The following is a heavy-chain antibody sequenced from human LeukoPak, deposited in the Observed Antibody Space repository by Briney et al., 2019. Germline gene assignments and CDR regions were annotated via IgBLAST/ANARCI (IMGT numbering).Heavy chain of an antibody. J-gene: IGHJ4*02. V-gene: IGHV4-59*01. D-gene: IGHD3-22*01. Sequence: NPSETLSLTCTVSGGSISSYYWSWIRQPPGKGLEWIGYIYYHGSTNYNPSLKSRVTISVDTSKNQFSLKLSSVTAADTAVYYCAAHQRRHECYYYDSSGPVDYWGQGTLVTVSS. CDR1: GGSISSYY. CDR3: AAHQRRHECYYYDSSGPVDY. CDR2: IYYHGST.